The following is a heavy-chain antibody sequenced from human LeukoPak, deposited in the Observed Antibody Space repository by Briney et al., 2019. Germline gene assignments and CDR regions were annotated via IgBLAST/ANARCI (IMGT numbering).Heavy chain of an antibody. CDR2: ISWNSGSI. Sequence: GGSLRLSCAASGFTFDDYAMHWVRQAPGKGLEWVSGISWNSGSIGYEDSVKGRFTISRDNAKNSLYLQMNSLRAEDTALYYCAKDFYSYGPAFDYWGQGTLVTVSS. CDR1: GFTFDDYA. D-gene: IGHD5-18*01. J-gene: IGHJ4*02. CDR3: AKDFYSYGPAFDY. V-gene: IGHV3-9*01.